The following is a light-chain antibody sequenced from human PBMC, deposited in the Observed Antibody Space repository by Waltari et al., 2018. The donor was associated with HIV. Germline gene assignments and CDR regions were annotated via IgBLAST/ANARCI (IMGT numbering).Light chain of an antibody. CDR3: QQSFSYPLT. V-gene: IGKV1-39*01. Sequence: DIQMTQSPSSLSASVGDSVTITCRASQTVNNKLNWYQQKPGEAPTVVIYDASTLQSGVPSRFRGGGSWTDFTLTITSLQLDDFATYFCQQSFSYPLTFGPGTKVDI. CDR1: QTVNNK. CDR2: DAS. J-gene: IGKJ3*01.